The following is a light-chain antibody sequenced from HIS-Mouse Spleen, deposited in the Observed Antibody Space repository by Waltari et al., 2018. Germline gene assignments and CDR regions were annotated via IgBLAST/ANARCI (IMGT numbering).Light chain of an antibody. V-gene: IGKV3-15*01. CDR1: QSVSSN. J-gene: IGKJ4*01. CDR2: GAS. CDR3: QQYNNWPPLT. Sequence: TLSVSPGERATLSCRASQSVSSNLAWYQQKPGQAPRLLIYGASTRATGIPARFSGSGSGTEFTLTISSLQSEDFAVYYCQQYNNWPPLTFGGGTKVEIK.